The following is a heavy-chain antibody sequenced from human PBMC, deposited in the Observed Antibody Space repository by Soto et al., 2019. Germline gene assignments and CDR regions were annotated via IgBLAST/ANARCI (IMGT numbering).Heavy chain of an antibody. D-gene: IGHD3-16*01. CDR1: GFIFSNYW. J-gene: IGHJ4*02. CDR3: EPYGLDAWDGQ. CDR2: IKKDGSER. V-gene: IGHV3-7*03. Sequence: PGGSLRLSCAASGFIFSNYWMSWVRQAPGKGLEWVANIKKDGSERYYVDSVKGRFTISRDNAKNSLYLEMNSLRAEDTAVYYCEPYGLDAWDGQWGQGTLVTVSS.